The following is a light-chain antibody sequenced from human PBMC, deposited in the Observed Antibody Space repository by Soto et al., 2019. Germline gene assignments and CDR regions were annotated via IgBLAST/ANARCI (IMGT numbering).Light chain of an antibody. Sequence: DIQMTQSPSSLSASVGDRVTITCRASQGISNYLAWYQQKPGKVPQVLIYSASVLQSGVPSRFSGSGSETDFTLAISSLQPEDVATYYCQKYNSALWTFGQGTKVEIK. CDR1: QGISNY. CDR3: QKYNSALWT. J-gene: IGKJ1*01. CDR2: SAS. V-gene: IGKV1-27*01.